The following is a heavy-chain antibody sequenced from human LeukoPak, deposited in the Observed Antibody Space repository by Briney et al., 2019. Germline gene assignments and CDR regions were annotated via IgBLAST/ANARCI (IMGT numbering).Heavy chain of an antibody. Sequence: ASVKVSCTASGYTFNSFGINWMRQAPGQGLEWMGWINVYGGHAKYAQKFLGRVSLTTDTSTSTAYMELRSLTSDDTAMYFCARPRRRYYYYGMDVWGQGTSVTVSS. CDR2: INVYGGHA. J-gene: IGHJ6*02. CDR1: GYTFNSFG. CDR3: ARPRRRYYYYGMDV. V-gene: IGHV1-18*01.